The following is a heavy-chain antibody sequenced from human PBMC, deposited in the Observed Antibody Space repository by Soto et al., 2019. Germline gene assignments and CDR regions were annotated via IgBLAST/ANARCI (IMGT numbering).Heavy chain of an antibody. V-gene: IGHV4-59*08. CDR1: GGSISSYY. CDR2: IYYSGST. CDR3: ARHQCSGSKCYPFDY. Sequence: PSETLSLTCTVSGGSISSYYWSWIRQPPGKGLEWIGYIYYSGSTNYNPSLKSRVTISVDTSKNQFSLKLNSVTAADTAVYYCARHQCSGSKCYPFDYWGQGTPVTVSS. J-gene: IGHJ4*02. D-gene: IGHD2-15*01.